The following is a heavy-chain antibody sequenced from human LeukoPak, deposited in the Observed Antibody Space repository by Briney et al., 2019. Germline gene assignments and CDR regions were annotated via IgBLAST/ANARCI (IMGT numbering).Heavy chain of an antibody. V-gene: IGHV1-8*01. D-gene: IGHD2-15*01. J-gene: IGHJ6*02. Sequence: ASVKVSCKASGYTFTSYDINWVRQATGQGVEWMGWMNPNSGNTGYAQKFQGRVTITADKSTSTAYMELSSLRSEDTAVYYCARGILVGAYYYYGMDVWGQGTTVTVSS. CDR2: MNPNSGNT. CDR1: GYTFTSYD. CDR3: ARGILVGAYYYYGMDV.